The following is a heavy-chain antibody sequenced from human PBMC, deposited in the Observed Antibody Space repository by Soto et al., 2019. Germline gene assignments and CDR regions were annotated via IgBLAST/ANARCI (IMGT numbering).Heavy chain of an antibody. J-gene: IGHJ4*02. CDR1: GFTFSNYG. V-gene: IGHV3-33*01. CDR2: TRHDGTNK. CDR3: ARDLSGPLDY. Sequence: LRLSCATSGFTFSNYGMHWVRQAPGKGLEWVAVTRHDGTNKYYADSVKGRFTISRDTSKNTVHLHMNSLRGEDTAVYYCARDLSGPLDYWGQGTLVTVSS.